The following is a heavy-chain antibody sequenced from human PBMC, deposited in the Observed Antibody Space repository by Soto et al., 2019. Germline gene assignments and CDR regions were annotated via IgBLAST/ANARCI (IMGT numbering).Heavy chain of an antibody. CDR1: GFTFSSYS. CDR2: ISSSSSYI. Sequence: GGSLRLSCAASGFTFSSYSMNWVRQAPGKGLEWVSSISSSSSYIYYADSVKGRFTTSRDNAKNSLYLQMNSLRAEDTAVYYCARVWYDYIWGSYSFPSYMDVWGKGTTVTVSS. J-gene: IGHJ6*03. V-gene: IGHV3-21*01. D-gene: IGHD3-16*01. CDR3: ARVWYDYIWGSYSFPSYMDV.